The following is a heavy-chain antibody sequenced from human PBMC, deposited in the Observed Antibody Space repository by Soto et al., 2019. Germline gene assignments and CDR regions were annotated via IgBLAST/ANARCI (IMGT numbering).Heavy chain of an antibody. J-gene: IGHJ5*02. D-gene: IGHD6-13*01. CDR3: ARHQSHSSSYVDP. CDR1: GGSISSSSYY. CDR2: IYYSGST. Sequence: SETMALTCTVSGGSISSSSYYWGWIRQPPGKGLEWIGSIYYSGSTYYNPSLKSRVTISVDTSKNQFSPKLSSVTAADTAVYYCARHQSHSSSYVDPWGQGTLVTVSS. V-gene: IGHV4-39*01.